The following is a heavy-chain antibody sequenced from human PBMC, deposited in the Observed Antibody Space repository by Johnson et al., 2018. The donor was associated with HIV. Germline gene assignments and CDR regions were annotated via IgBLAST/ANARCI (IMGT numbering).Heavy chain of an antibody. D-gene: IGHD2-21*01. CDR2: TKNKANSYTT. Sequence: EVQLVESGGGLFQPGGSLRLSCAASGFALSDHYMDWVRQAAGKGLEWVGRTKNKANSYTTEYAASVKGRFTISRDDSKNSLYLQMNSLKTEDTAVYYCALSYSLDAFDIWGQGTMVTVSS. CDR3: ALSYSLDAFDI. CDR1: GFALSDHY. J-gene: IGHJ3*02. V-gene: IGHV3-72*01.